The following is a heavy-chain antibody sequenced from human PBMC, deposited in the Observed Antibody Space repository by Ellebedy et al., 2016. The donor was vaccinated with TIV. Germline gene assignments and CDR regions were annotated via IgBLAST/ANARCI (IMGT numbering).Heavy chain of an antibody. CDR1: GYSISSGYY. D-gene: IGHD6-6*01. V-gene: IGHV4-38-2*02. Sequence: SETLSLTCTVSGYSISSGYYWGWIRQPPGKGLEWIGSIYHSGSTYYNPSLKSRVTISVDTSKNQFSLKLSSVTAADTAVYYCARAAEYTSSSGMDDWGQGTTVTVSS. CDR3: ARAAEYTSSSGMDD. J-gene: IGHJ6*02. CDR2: IYHSGST.